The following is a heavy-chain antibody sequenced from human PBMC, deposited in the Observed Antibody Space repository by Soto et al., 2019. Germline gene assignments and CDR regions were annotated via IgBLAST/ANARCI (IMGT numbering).Heavy chain of an antibody. Sequence: VQLVESGGGVVQPGRSLRLSCAASGLTFSTNGFHWVRQAPGKGLEWVAVISNDVRNIHYAESVKGRFTISRDNSKNTLYLQMNSLRPNDTAVYYCVKDTLGGMTPVFMPGPDWGQGTLVTVSS. CDR2: ISNDVRNI. CDR3: VKDTLGGMTPVFMPGPD. J-gene: IGHJ4*02. D-gene: IGHD2-2*01. CDR1: GLTFSTNG. V-gene: IGHV3-30*18.